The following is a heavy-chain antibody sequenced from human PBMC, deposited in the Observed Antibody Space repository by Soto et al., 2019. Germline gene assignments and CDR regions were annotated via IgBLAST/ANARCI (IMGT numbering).Heavy chain of an antibody. Sequence: ASVNGSSKACGYTFTRCGISWVRQAPVKDLEWMGRISVYNGNTNYPQKFQGRVTVTTDTSTSTAYMELTSLRSDDTAVYYCARNPSITTSDYYYYYSMDVWRKATPVTVSS. V-gene: IGHV1-18*01. CDR3: ARNPSITTSDYYYYYSMDV. CDR1: GYTFTRCG. D-gene: IGHD3-3*01. CDR2: ISVYNGNT. J-gene: IGHJ6*03.